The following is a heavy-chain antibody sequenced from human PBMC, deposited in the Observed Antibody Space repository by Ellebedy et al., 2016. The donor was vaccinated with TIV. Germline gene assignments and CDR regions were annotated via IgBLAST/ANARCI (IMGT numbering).Heavy chain of an antibody. V-gene: IGHV3-48*01. CDR3: AKDVAARPEVGDY. CDR2: ISSGSSSI. J-gene: IGHJ4*02. Sequence: GGSLRLSCAASGFTFRSYAMHWVRQAPGKGLEWVAYISSGSSSIYYADSVRGRFTISRDNSKNTLYLQMNSLRAEDTALYYCAKDVAARPEVGDYWGQGTQVTVSS. CDR1: GFTFRSYA. D-gene: IGHD6-6*01.